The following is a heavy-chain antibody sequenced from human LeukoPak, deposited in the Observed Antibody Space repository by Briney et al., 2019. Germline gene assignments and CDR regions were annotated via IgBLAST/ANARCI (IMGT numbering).Heavy chain of an antibody. CDR3: ARDRPPYCSGGSCYSGPSDY. CDR1: GFTFSSYE. V-gene: IGHV3-48*03. D-gene: IGHD2-15*01. CDR2: ISSSGSTI. Sequence: PGGSLRLSCAASGFTFSSYEMNWVRQAPGKGLEWVSYISSSGSTIYYADSVKGRFTISRDNAKNSLYLQINSLRAEGTAVYYCARDRPPYCSGGSCYSGPSDYWGQGTLVTVSS. J-gene: IGHJ4*02.